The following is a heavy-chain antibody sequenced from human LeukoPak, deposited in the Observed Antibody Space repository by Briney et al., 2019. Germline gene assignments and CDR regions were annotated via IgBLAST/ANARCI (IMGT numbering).Heavy chain of an antibody. V-gene: IGHV1-18*01. D-gene: IGHD6-6*01. CDR2: ISAYNGNT. Sequence: GASVKVSCKASGYTFTSNGISWVRQAPGQGLEWMGWISAYNGNTNYAQKLQGRVTMTTDRSTSTAYMELRSLRSDDTAVYYCARINEYSSSSVFDYWGQGTLVTVSS. CDR3: ARINEYSSSSVFDY. CDR1: GYTFTSNG. J-gene: IGHJ4*02.